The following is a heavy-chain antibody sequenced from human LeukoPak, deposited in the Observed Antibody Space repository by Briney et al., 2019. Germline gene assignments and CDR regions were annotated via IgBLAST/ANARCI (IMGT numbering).Heavy chain of an antibody. Sequence: SETLSLTCTVSGGSISSYYWSWIRQPAGRGLEWIGRIYTSGSTNYNPSLKSRVTMSVDTSKNQFSLELSSVTAADTAVYYCARGYQQLVGPYYYYGMDVWGQGTTVTVSS. V-gene: IGHV4-4*07. CDR1: GGSISSYY. CDR3: ARGYQQLVGPYYYYGMDV. D-gene: IGHD6-13*01. CDR2: IYTSGST. J-gene: IGHJ6*02.